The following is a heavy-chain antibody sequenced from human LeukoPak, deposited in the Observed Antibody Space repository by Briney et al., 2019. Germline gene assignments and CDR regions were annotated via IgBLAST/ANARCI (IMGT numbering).Heavy chain of an antibody. CDR1: GFIFGKYW. CDR3: ARDQYDTWSRRGNFDS. Sequence: GGSLRLSCAASGFIFGKYWMSWVCQAPGKGLEWVANIKLDGSKKNYVDSVKGRFTISRDNTKNSLYLQMNSLRAEDTAVFYCARDQYDTWSRRGNFDSWGQGTLVIVSS. J-gene: IGHJ4*02. D-gene: IGHD3-3*01. CDR2: IKLDGSKK. V-gene: IGHV3-7*03.